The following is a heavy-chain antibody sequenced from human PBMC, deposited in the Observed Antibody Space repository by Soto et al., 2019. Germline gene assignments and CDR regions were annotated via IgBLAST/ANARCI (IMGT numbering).Heavy chain of an antibody. V-gene: IGHV4-59*01. Sequence: SETLSLTCSVSGGSIRRSYWTWLRQPPGKGLEWIGYVYNSGTTDYHPSLKSRVTISVDTSKNEFSLRLTSVTAAYTAVYYCARDSSAYTSFDPWGQGTLVTVSS. D-gene: IGHD3-16*01. CDR1: GGSIRRSY. J-gene: IGHJ5*02. CDR3: ARDSSAYTSFDP. CDR2: VYNSGTT.